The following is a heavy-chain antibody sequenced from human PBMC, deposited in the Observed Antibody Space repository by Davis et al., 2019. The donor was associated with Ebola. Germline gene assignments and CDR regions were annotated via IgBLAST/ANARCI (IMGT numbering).Heavy chain of an antibody. CDR3: ARGPMPSWYADFYKYGMDV. CDR2: ISGAGDYT. V-gene: IGHV3-43*02. D-gene: IGHD6-13*01. J-gene: IGHJ6*02. Sequence: GESLKISCAASGFTFDQFSMHWVRQRPGKGLEWVSLISGAGDYTYYADSVKGRFNISRDNSKQSLYLQMNSLRSEDTALYFCARGPMPSWYADFYKYGMDVWGQGTAVTASS. CDR1: GFTFDQFS.